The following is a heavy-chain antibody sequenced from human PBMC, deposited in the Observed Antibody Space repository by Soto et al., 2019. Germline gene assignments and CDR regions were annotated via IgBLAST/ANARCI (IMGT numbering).Heavy chain of an antibody. CDR1: GDSITRGAYY. Sequence: PSETLSLTCTVSGDSITRGAYYWTWIRQHPGKGLEWIGYISNTGRTYYNPSLKSRVSISLDTSKKQVSLKLTSVSAAVTAVYHCAGHRKIAMVFESWGQGTLVTV. CDR2: ISNTGRT. V-gene: IGHV4-31*03. CDR3: AGHRKIAMVFES. J-gene: IGHJ4*02. D-gene: IGHD5-18*01.